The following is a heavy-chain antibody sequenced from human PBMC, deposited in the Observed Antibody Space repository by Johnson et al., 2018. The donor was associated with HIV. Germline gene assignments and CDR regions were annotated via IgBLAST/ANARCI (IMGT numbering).Heavy chain of an antibody. CDR3: AERSPILRAFDI. CDR2: INWNGGSK. V-gene: IGHV3-20*04. CDR1: GFTFDDFG. Sequence: VQLVESGGGVVQPGGSLRLSCAASGFTFDDFGMGWVRQAPGKGLEWVSGINWNGGSKGYAESVKGRFSISRDNSKNTLYLQMNSLRAEDTAVYYCAERSPILRAFDIWGQGTMVTVSS. J-gene: IGHJ3*02.